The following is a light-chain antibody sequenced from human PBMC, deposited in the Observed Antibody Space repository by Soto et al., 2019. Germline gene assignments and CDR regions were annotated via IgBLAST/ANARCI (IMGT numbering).Light chain of an antibody. CDR2: DTS. CDR3: QQRSDWPPWT. V-gene: IGKV3-11*01. CDR1: QSVSSY. Sequence: EIVLTQSPATLSLSPGERATLSCRASQSVSSYLAWYQQKPGQAPRLLIYDTSNRATRIPARFSGSGSGKDFTLTISSLAPEDFAVYYCQQRSDWPPWTIGQGNKVEFK. J-gene: IGKJ1*01.